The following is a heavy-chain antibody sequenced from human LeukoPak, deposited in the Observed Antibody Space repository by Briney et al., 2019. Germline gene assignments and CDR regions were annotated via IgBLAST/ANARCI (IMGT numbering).Heavy chain of an antibody. D-gene: IGHD1-26*01. V-gene: IGHV3-23*01. J-gene: IGHJ5*02. CDR3: XXXXXXXSFNWFDP. CDR2: ISGSGGST. CDR1: GFTFSSYA. Sequence: GGSLRLSCAASGFTFSSYAMSWVRQAPGKGLEWVSAISGSGGSTYYADSVKGRFTISRDNSKNTLYLQMNSLRAEDTAVYYXXXXXXXXSFNWFDPWGQGTLVTVSS.